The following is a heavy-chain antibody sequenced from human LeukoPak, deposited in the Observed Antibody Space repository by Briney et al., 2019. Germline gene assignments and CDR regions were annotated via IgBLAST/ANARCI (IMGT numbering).Heavy chain of an antibody. Sequence: SETLSLTCAVSGGSISSSNWWSWVGQPPGKGLEWIGEIYHSGSTNYNPSLKSRVTISVDKSKNQFSLKLSSVTAADTAVYYCARVAGYYDSSGYYYVIDYWGQGTLVTVSS. CDR2: IYHSGST. CDR1: GGSISSSNW. V-gene: IGHV4-4*02. J-gene: IGHJ4*02. D-gene: IGHD3-22*01. CDR3: ARVAGYYDSSGYYYVIDY.